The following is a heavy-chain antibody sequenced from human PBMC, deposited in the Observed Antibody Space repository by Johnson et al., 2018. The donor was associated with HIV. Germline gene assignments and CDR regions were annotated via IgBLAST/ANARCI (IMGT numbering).Heavy chain of an antibody. D-gene: IGHD1-26*01. Sequence: VQLVESGGGLAKHAWSPRVSCAASQFTFSGYYMNCVRQAPGNALELVGQVNPNGSSTSYADSVKGRFTISRDNAKHSLYLQMNTLRDEDTAVYYCARDVGVGGTVPRSVAFDIWGQGTMVTVSS. J-gene: IGHJ3*02. CDR2: VNPNGSST. CDR1: QFTFSGYY. V-gene: IGHV3-25*05. CDR3: ARDVGVGGTVPRSVAFDI.